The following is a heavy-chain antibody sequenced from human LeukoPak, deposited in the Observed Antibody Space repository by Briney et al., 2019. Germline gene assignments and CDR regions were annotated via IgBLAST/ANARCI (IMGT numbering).Heavy chain of an antibody. J-gene: IGHJ5*02. CDR3: GRAVGAGYCSSTSRYINWFDP. CDR1: GFTFSSYS. V-gene: IGHV3-21*01. D-gene: IGHD2-2*03. Sequence: PGGSLRLSCAASGFTFSSYSMNWVRQAPGRGLEGVSSISSSSSYIYYADSVKGRFTISRDKAKNSLYLQMNSLRAEDTAVYYCGRAVGAGYCSSTSRYINWFDPWGQGTLVTVS. CDR2: ISSSSSYI.